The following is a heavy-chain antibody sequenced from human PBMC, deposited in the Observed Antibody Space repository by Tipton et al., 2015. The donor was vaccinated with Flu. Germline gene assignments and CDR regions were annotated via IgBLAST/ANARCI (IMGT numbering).Heavy chain of an antibody. CDR3: ARDGFGGILVEDD. V-gene: IGHV1-18*04. J-gene: IGHJ4*02. CDR1: GYTFSTYS. D-gene: IGHD3-16*02. Sequence: QVQLVQSGPEVKRPGASVMVSCRASGYTFSTYSISWVRQAPGQGLEWMGWISAYNGNTHYVQKLQGRITMTTDTSTSTAYMELRSLTPDDTAVYYCARDGFGGILVEDDWGQGTLVTVSS. CDR2: ISAYNGNT.